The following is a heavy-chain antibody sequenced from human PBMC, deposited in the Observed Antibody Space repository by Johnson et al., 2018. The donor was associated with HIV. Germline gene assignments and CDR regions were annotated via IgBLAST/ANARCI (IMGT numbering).Heavy chain of an antibody. D-gene: IGHD6-13*01. CDR1: GFTFDDYG. CDR2: IYNDDST. J-gene: IGHJ3*02. CDR3: ARGGYSTILDAFDI. Sequence: VQLVESGGGVVRPGGSLRLSCAASGFTFDDYGMSWVRQAPGKGLEWVSVIYNDDSTYYADSVKGRFTISRDNSKNTLYLQMNSLRAEDTAVYYCARGGYSTILDAFDIWGQGTMVTVSS. V-gene: IGHV3-66*02.